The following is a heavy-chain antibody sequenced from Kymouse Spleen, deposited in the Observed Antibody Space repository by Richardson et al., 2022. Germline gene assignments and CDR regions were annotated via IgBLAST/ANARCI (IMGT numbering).Heavy chain of an antibody. Sequence: QLQLQESGPGLVKPSETLSLTCTVSGGSISSSSYYWGWIRQPPGKGLEWIGSIYYSGSTYYNPSLKSRVTISVDTSKNQFSLKLSSVTAADTAVYYCARRIAAAAHWFDPWGQGTLVTVSS. CDR1: GGSISSSSYY. CDR2: IYYSGST. V-gene: IGHV4-39*01. D-gene: IGHD6-13*01. J-gene: IGHJ5*02. CDR3: ARRIAAAAHWFDP.